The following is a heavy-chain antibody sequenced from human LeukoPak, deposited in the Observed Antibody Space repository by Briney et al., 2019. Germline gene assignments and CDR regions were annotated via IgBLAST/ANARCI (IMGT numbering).Heavy chain of an antibody. D-gene: IGHD2-15*01. J-gene: IGHJ3*02. V-gene: IGHV3-11*01. CDR1: GFTFSDFQ. CDR3: ARAVGEVAASGHDWGLHDAFDI. Sequence: GGSLRLSCAASGFTFSDFQMSWIRQAPGKGLECISYISSSGDTMYYADSVKGRFTISRDNAKNSLYLQMNSLRAEDTAVYYCARAVGEVAASGHDWGLHDAFDIWGQGTMVTVSS. CDR2: ISSSGDTM.